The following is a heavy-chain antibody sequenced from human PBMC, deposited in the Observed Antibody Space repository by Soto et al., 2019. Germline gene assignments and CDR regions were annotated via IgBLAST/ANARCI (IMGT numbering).Heavy chain of an antibody. V-gene: IGHV3-64*01. D-gene: IGHD1-26*01. CDR2: LSSNGRST. CDR3: ARDGGSYYLDY. Sequence: ESGGGLVQPGGSLRLSCAASGFTFSRYAMHWVRQAPGKGLAYLSPLSSNGRSTYYANSVKGRFTISRDNSKNTLYLQMGSLRAEDMAVYYCARDGGSYYLDYWGQGTLVTVSS. CDR1: GFTFSRYA. J-gene: IGHJ4*02.